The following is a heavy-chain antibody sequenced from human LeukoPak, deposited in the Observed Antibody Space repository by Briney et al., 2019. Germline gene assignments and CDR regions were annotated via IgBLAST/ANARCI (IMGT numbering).Heavy chain of an antibody. CDR3: ARRPVAGPFDY. CDR1: GGSISSSSYY. CDR2: LYYSGST. J-gene: IGHJ4*02. Sequence: PSETLSLACTVSGGSISSSSYYWGWIRQPPGKGLEWIGTLYYSGSTYYNPSLKSRVTISVDTSKNQFSLRLSSVTAADTAVYYCARRPVAGPFDYWGQGTLVTVSS. D-gene: IGHD6-19*01. V-gene: IGHV4-39*01.